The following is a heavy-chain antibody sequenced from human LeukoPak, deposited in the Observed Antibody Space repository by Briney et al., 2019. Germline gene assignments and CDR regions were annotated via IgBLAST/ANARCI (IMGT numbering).Heavy chain of an antibody. Sequence: ASVKVSCKASGYTFTSYGISWVRQAPGQGLVWMGWISAYNGNTNYAQKLQGRVTMTTDTSTSTAYMELRSLRSDDTAVYYCARLSGGRRVSSGWYPFGYWGQGTLVTVSS. D-gene: IGHD6-19*01. CDR1: GYTFTSYG. CDR3: ARLSGGRRVSSGWYPFGY. J-gene: IGHJ4*02. CDR2: ISAYNGNT. V-gene: IGHV1-18*01.